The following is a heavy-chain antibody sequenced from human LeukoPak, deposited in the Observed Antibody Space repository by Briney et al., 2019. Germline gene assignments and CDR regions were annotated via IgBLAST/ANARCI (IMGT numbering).Heavy chain of an antibody. CDR1: GGTFSSYA. V-gene: IGHV1-69*05. CDR3: ARDTIRGSGWFDY. Sequence: SVKVSCKASGGTFSSYAISWVRQAPGQGLEWMGRIIPIFGTANYAQKFQGRVTITTDESTSTAYMELSSLRSADTAVYYCARDTIRGSGWFDYWGQGTLVTVSS. CDR2: IIPIFGTA. J-gene: IGHJ4*02. D-gene: IGHD6-19*01.